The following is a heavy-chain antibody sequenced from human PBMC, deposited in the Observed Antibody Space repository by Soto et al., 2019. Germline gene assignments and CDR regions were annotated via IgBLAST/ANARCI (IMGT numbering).Heavy chain of an antibody. V-gene: IGHV4-59*01. CDR2: IYYSGST. J-gene: IGHJ4*02. D-gene: IGHD3-16*01. CDR1: GGSISSYH. Sequence: SETLSLTCTVSGGSISSYHWSWIRQPPGKGLEWIGYIYYSGSTNYNPSLKSRVTISVDTSKNQFSLKLSSVTAADTAVYYCAREGGLGTFDYWGQGTLVTVSS. CDR3: AREGGLGTFDY.